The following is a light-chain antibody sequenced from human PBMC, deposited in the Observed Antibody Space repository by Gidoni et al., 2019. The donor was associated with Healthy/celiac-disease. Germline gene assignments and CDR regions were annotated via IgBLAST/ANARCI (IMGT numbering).Light chain of an antibody. V-gene: IGLV1-44*01. CDR3: AAWDDSLNGFYV. J-gene: IGLJ1*01. CDR2: RNN. Sequence: QSVLTQPPSASGTPGQRVTISCSGSSSNTGSNTVNWYQQLPGPAPKLLIYRNNQRPSGVPARFSGSKSGSSASLAISGLQSEDEADYYCAAWDDSLNGFYVFGTGTQVTVL. CDR1: SSNTGSNT.